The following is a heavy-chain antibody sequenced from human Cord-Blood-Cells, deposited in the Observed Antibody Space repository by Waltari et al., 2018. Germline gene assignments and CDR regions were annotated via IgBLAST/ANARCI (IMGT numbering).Heavy chain of an antibody. CDR3: ATIFEDSSSSKDY. CDR2: INPNSGGT. Sequence: QVQLVQSGAEVKKPGASVKVSCKASGYTFTGYYMHWVRQAPGHGLEWMGWINPNSGGTNYAQKFQGRVTMTRDTSISTAYMELSRLRSDDTTVYYCATIFEDSSSSKDYWGQGTLVTVSS. V-gene: IGHV1-2*02. J-gene: IGHJ4*02. D-gene: IGHD6-6*01. CDR1: GYTFTGYY.